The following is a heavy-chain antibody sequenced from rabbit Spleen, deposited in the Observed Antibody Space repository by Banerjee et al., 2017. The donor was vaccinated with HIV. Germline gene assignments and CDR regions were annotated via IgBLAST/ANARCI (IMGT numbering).Heavy chain of an antibody. V-gene: IGHV1S40*01. CDR1: GFSLSSSYD. CDR2: IYTGNDKT. J-gene: IGHJ6*01. D-gene: IGHD8-1*01. Sequence: VESGGGLVHPGTSLTLTCTASGFSLSSSYDMCWVRQAPGKGLEWVGCIYTGNDKTYYASWAKGRFTISKPSSTTVTLRMTSLTVADTATNFCARDTGSSFSSYGMDLWGPGTLVTVS. CDR3: ARDTGSSFSSYGMDL.